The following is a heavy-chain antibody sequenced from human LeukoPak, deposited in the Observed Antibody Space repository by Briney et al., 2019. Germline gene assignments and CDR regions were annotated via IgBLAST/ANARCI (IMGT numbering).Heavy chain of an antibody. Sequence: GGSLRLSCAASGFTFSSYWMSWVRQAPGKGLEWVANIKQGGSKKYCVDSVKGRFTISRDNAKNSKYLHMNSLRADDMAAYYCAREQGSSSWYLLYSYYYYMDVWGKGTTVTVSS. CDR1: GFTFSSYW. V-gene: IGHV3-7*01. D-gene: IGHD6-13*01. CDR3: AREQGSSSWYLLYSYYYYMDV. J-gene: IGHJ6*03. CDR2: IKQGGSKK.